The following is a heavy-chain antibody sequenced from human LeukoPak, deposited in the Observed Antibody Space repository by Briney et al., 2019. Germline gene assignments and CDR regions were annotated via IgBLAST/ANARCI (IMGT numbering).Heavy chain of an antibody. D-gene: IGHD3-10*01. CDR1: GGSISSGDYY. CDR3: ARAMDYYGSGSSTFDY. CDR2: IYYSGST. V-gene: IGHV4-30-4*01. Sequence: PSQTLSLTCTVSGGSISSGDYYWSWIRQPPGKGLEWIGYIYYSGSTYYNPSLKSQVTISVDTSKNQFSLKLSSVTAADTAVYYCARAMDYYGSGSSTFDYWGQGTLVTVSS. J-gene: IGHJ4*02.